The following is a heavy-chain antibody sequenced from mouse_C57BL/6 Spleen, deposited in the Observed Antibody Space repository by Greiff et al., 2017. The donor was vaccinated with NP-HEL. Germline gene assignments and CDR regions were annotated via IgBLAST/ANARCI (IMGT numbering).Heavy chain of an antibody. D-gene: IGHD2-3*01. Sequence: EVMLVESGGDLVKPGGSLKLSCAASGFTFSSYGMSWVRQTPDKRLEWVATISSGGSYTYYPDSVKGRFTISRDNAMNTLYLQMSSLKSEDTAMYYCARRDGYYTYWGQGTLVTVSA. CDR3: ARRDGYYTY. V-gene: IGHV5-6*02. CDR1: GFTFSSYG. CDR2: ISSGGSYT. J-gene: IGHJ3*01.